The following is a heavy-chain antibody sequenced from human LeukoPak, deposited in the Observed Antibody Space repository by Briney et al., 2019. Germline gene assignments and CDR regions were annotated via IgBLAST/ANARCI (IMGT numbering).Heavy chain of an antibody. D-gene: IGHD1-26*01. J-gene: IGHJ4*02. Sequence: GGSLRPSCAASGFTVSSNYMSWVRQAPGKGLEWVSVIYSGGSTYYADSVKGRFTISRDNSKSTLYLQMNSLRAEDTAVYYCARYRYSGSYPLDYWGQGTLVTVSS. CDR3: ARYRYSGSYPLDY. CDR1: GFTVSSNY. CDR2: IYSGGST. V-gene: IGHV3-53*01.